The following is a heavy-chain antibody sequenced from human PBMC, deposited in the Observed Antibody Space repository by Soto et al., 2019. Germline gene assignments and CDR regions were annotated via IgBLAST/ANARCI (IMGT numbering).Heavy chain of an antibody. CDR2: IYSGGST. J-gene: IGHJ4*02. CDR1: GFTVSTKY. Sequence: ESGGGLVQPGGSLRLSCAASGFTVSTKYMSWVRQAPGKGLEWVSVIYSGGSTFYADSLRGRFTISRDNSKNTVNLQMNSLRAQDTAVYYCARDPWPADYWGQGTLVTVSS. V-gene: IGHV3-66*01. CDR3: ARDPWPADY.